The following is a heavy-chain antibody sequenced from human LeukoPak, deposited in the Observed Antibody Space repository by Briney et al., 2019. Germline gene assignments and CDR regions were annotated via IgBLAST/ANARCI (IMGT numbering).Heavy chain of an antibody. CDR1: GFTFSSHY. V-gene: IGHV3-74*01. Sequence: GGSLRLSCAASGFTFSSHYMNWVRQAPGKGLVWVSRINPDGSSTSYADSVKGRFTISRDNAKNTLNLQMNSLRAEDTAVYYCARETYYYDSSASRLLDYWGQGTLVTVSS. CDR2: INPDGSST. J-gene: IGHJ4*02. D-gene: IGHD3-22*01. CDR3: ARETYYYDSSASRLLDY.